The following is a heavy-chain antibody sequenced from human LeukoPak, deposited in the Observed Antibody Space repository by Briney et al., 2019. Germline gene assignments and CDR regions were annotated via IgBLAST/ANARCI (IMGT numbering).Heavy chain of an antibody. D-gene: IGHD2-15*01. CDR1: GFTFSNAW. J-gene: IGHJ4*02. V-gene: IGHV3-15*01. Sequence: GGSLRLSCAASGFTFSNAWMSWVRQAPGKGLEWVGRIKSKTDGGTTDYAAPVKGRFTISRDDSKNTLYLQMNSLKTEDTAVYYCTTDLSIRLGYCSGGSCYPVDYWGQGTLVTVSS. CDR2: IKSKTDGGTT. CDR3: TTDLSIRLGYCSGGSCYPVDY.